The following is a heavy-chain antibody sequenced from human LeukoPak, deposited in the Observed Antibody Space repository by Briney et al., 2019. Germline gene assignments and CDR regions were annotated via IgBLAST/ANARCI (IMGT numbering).Heavy chain of an antibody. CDR1: GGSISSSSYY. D-gene: IGHD3-16*01. J-gene: IGHJ6*02. CDR3: ARSAGGATPYYYGMDD. CDR2: IYYSGGT. Sequence: SSETLSLTCTVSGGSISSSSYYWSWIRQHPGKGLEWIGYIYYSGGTNYKPSLKSRVTISLDTSRNHFSLKLSSVTAADTAVYYCARSAGGATPYYYGMDDWGQGTTVTVSS. V-gene: IGHV4-61*03.